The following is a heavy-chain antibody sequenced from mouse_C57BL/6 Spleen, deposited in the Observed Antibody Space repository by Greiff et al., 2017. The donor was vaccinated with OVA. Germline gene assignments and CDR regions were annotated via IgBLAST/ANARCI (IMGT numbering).Heavy chain of an antibody. CDR1: GFSFNTYA. CDR3: VRHPRFITTVEGYFDV. CDR2: IRSKSNNYAT. D-gene: IGHD1-1*01. Sequence: EVQLVESGGGLVQPKGSLKLSCAASGFSFNTYAMNWVRQAPGKGLEWVARIRSKSNNYATYYADSVKDRFTISRDDSESMLYLQMNNLKTEDTAMYYCVRHPRFITTVEGYFDVWGTGTTVTVSS. J-gene: IGHJ1*03. V-gene: IGHV10-1*01.